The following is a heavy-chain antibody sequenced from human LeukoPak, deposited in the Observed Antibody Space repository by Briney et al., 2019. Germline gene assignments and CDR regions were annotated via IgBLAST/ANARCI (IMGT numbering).Heavy chain of an antibody. CDR3: ARTRLGLHSFDY. CDR2: IYHSGST. Sequence: PSGTLSLTCAVYGGSFSSGGYYWSWIRQPPGKGLEWIGYIYHSGSTYYNPSLKSRVTISVDRSKNQFSLKLSSVTAADTAVYYCARTRLGLHSFDYWSQGTLVTVSS. J-gene: IGHJ4*02. D-gene: IGHD6-19*01. V-gene: IGHV4-30-2*01. CDR1: GGSFSSGGYY.